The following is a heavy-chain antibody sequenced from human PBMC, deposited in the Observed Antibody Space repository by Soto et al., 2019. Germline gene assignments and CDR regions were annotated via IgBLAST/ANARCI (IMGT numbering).Heavy chain of an antibody. V-gene: IGHV3-48*02. Sequence: EVQLVESGGGLVQPGGSLRLSCAASGFTFSDYGVNWVRQAPGKGMEWISYISRGSDTIYYADSVMGRFTISRDDAKHSLFLQMNSLRDEDTAVYYCASVSSTWEDDYWGQGTLVTVSP. CDR1: GFTFSDYG. D-gene: IGHD6-13*01. J-gene: IGHJ4*02. CDR3: ASVSSTWEDDY. CDR2: ISRGSDTI.